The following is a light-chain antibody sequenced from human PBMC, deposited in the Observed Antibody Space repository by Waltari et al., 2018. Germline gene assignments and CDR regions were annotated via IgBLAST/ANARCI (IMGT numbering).Light chain of an antibody. Sequence: QSALTQPASVSGSTGQTSTISCTGTSIDISGHTYFSWYQHNPGKAPKLMIYDVVKRPSGVSNRFSGSKSGNTASLTISGLQAEDDAIYYCSSYASSKFGGGTKLTVL. J-gene: IGLJ2*01. CDR3: SSYASSK. CDR2: DVV. CDR1: SIDISGHTY. V-gene: IGLV2-14*03.